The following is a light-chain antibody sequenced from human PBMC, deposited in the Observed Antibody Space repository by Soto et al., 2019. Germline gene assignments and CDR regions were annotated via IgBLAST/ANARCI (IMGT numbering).Light chain of an antibody. V-gene: IGLV2-8*01. Sequence: QSVLTQPPSASGSPGQSVTISCTGTNSDVGGYNYVSWYQQYPGKAPKLIIYEVNERPSGVPDRFSGSKSGNTASLTVSGLQTADEADYYCSPYAGSNWYVFGTGTKVTVL. J-gene: IGLJ1*01. CDR1: NSDVGGYNY. CDR3: SPYAGSNWYV. CDR2: EVN.